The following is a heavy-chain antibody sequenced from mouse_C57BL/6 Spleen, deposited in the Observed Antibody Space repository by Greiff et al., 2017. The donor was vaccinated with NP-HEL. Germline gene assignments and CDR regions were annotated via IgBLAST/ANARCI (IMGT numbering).Heavy chain of an antibody. D-gene: IGHD2-5*01. CDR2: ISSGSSTI. CDR1: GFTFSDYG. CDR3: SWGYSNYTMTFDY. V-gene: IGHV5-17*01. Sequence: EVKLMESGGGLVKPGGSLKLSCAASGFTFSDYGMHWVRQAPEKGLEWVAYISSGSSTIYYADKVKGRFTMSRDNAKNTLYMEMTSLRSEDTAMYDCSWGYSNYTMTFDYWGQGTTLTVSS. J-gene: IGHJ2*01.